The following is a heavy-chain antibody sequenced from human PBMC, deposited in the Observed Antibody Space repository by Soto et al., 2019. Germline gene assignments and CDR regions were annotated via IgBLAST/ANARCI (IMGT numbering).Heavy chain of an antibody. CDR2: IYYSGST. J-gene: IGHJ4*02. CDR3: ARDTTVTNHFDY. V-gene: IGHV4-31*03. D-gene: IGHD4-17*01. CDR1: GGSISSGGYY. Sequence: SETLSLTCTVSGGSISSGGYYWSWIRQHPGKGLEWIGYIYYSGSTYYNPSLKSRVTISVDTSKNQFSLKLSSVTAADTAVYYCARDTTVTNHFDYWGQGTLVTVSS.